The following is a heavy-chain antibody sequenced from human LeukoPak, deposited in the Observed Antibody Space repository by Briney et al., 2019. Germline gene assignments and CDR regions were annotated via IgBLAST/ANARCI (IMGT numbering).Heavy chain of an antibody. CDR1: GYTFTSYD. J-gene: IGHJ4*02. V-gene: IGHV1-8*03. Sequence: ASVKVSCKASGYTFTSYDINWVRQATGQGLEWMRWMNPNSGNTGYAQKFQGRVTITRNTSISTAYMELSSLRSEDTAVYYCARCVGEYRGKHYYDFWSGYYTEYYFDYWGRGTLVTVSS. CDR3: ARCVGEYRGKHYYDFWSGYYTEYYFDY. CDR2: MNPNSGNT. D-gene: IGHD3-3*01.